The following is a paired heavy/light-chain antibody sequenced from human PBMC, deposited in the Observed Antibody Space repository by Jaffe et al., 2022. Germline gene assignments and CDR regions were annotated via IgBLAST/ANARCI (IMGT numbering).Heavy chain of an antibody. CDR1: GDSINSGSYY. CDR3: ARGRNYNDEVWFDP. D-gene: IGHD1-7*01. V-gene: IGHV4-61*02. J-gene: IGHJ5*02. Sequence: QVQLQESGPGLVKPSQTLFLSCTVSGDSINSGSYYWTWIRQPAGKGLEWIGRIYTSGSTKYNPSLESRVTMSVDTSENQFSLNVSSVTVADTAIYYCARGRNYNDEVWFDPWGPGTLVTVSS. CDR2: IYTSGST.
Light chain of an antibody. J-gene: IGLJ3*02. CDR3: ATWDDSLSGV. CDR2: RNS. V-gene: IGLV1-47*01. Sequence: QSVLTQPPSASGTPGQRVTISCSGSSSNIGSNFVYWFQHLPGTAPKLLIYRNSQRPSGVPDRFSASKSGTSASLAISGLRSEDEADYYCATWDDSLSGVFGGGTKLTVL. CDR1: SSNIGSNF.